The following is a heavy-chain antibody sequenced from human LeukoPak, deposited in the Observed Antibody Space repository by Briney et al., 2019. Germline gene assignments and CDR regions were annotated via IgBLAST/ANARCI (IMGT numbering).Heavy chain of an antibody. CDR3: VRDGTATVPFDY. D-gene: IGHD1/OR15-1a*01. Sequence: PGGSLRLSCAASGFIFSSYWMHWVRHAPGKGLVWVSRIDFDGSSTIYADSVRGRFTISRNNAKNTLYLQMDSLRAEDTAVYYCVRDGTATVPFDYWGQGTLVTVSS. J-gene: IGHJ4*02. CDR2: IDFDGSST. CDR1: GFIFSSYW. V-gene: IGHV3-74*01.